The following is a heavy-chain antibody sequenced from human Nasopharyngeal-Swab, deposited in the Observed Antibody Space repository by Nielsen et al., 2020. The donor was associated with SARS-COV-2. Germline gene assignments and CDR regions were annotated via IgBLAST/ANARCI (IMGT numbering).Heavy chain of an antibody. CDR2: IYYSGST. CDR3: ARGPQGMDV. Sequence: SEILSLTCTISGGSIGSYYWTWIRQHPGKGLEWIGCIYYSGSTDYNPSLKSRLTISLDTSKNQFFLRLSSVTAADTAVYYCARGPQGMDVWGQGTAVIVSS. J-gene: IGHJ6*02. V-gene: IGHV4-31*03. CDR1: GGSIGSYY.